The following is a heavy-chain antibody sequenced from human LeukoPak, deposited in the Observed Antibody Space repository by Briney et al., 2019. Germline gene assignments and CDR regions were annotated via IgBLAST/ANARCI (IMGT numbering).Heavy chain of an antibody. CDR2: IYYSGST. CDR1: GGSISSSSYY. CDR3: ARRTMVRGVRPDY. Sequence: PSETLSLTCTVSGGSISSSSYYWGWIRQPPGKGLEWIGSIYYSGSTYYNPSLKSRVTISVDTSKNQFSLKLSSVIAADTAVYYCARRTMVRGVRPDYWGQGTLVTVSS. J-gene: IGHJ4*02. D-gene: IGHD3-10*01. V-gene: IGHV4-39*01.